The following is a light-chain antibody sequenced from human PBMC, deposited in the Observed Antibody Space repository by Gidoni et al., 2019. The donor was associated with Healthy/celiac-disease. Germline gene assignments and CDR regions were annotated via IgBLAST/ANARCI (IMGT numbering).Light chain of an antibody. CDR1: QGIRND. Sequence: ASQMTQSPSSLSASVGDRVTITCRASQGIRNDLGWYQQKPGKAPKLLIYAASSLQSGVPSRFRGSGSGTDFTLTISSLQPEDFATYYCLQDYNYPRTFGQGTKLEIK. CDR3: LQDYNYPRT. J-gene: IGKJ2*01. V-gene: IGKV1-6*01. CDR2: AAS.